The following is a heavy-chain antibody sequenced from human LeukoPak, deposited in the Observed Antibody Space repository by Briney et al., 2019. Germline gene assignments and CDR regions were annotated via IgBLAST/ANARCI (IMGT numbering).Heavy chain of an antibody. V-gene: IGHV3-23*01. CDR1: GFTFSTYA. D-gene: IGHD6-13*01. CDR2: ISGNSGTA. CDR3: AKDGRSAVSPYYFDY. J-gene: IGHJ4*02. Sequence: GGSLRLSCAASGFTFSTYAMSWVRQAADKGLEWVSSISGNSGTASYADSVRGRFTISRDNSKNTLFLQMNSLTAEDTAVYYCAKDGRSAVSPYYFDYWGQGTLVTVSS.